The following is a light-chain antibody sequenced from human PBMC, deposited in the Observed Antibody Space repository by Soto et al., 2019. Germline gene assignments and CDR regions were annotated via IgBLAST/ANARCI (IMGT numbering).Light chain of an antibody. J-gene: IGLJ1*01. Sequence: QSALTQPASVSGSPGQSITISCTGSRGDVGGHGLVSWYQQYPGKGPTLIIYEVTNRPSGVSARFSGSKSGDTASLIISGLQAEDEADYYCSSYRRDNTQLFGTGTKVTVL. CDR1: RGDVGGHGL. CDR2: EVT. CDR3: SSYRRDNTQL. V-gene: IGLV2-14*01.